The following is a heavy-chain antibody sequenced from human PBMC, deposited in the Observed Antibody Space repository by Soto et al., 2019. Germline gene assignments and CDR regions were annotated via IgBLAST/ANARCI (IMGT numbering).Heavy chain of an antibody. V-gene: IGHV3-49*03. D-gene: IGHD6-19*01. CDR2: IRSKAYGGTT. CDR1: GFTFGDYA. J-gene: IGHJ4*02. Sequence: PGGSLRLSCTASGFTFGDYAMSWFRQAPGKGLEWVGFIRSKAYGGTTEYAASVKGRFTISRDDSKSIAYLQMNSLKTEDTAVYYCTMDRYSSGWFRYWGQGALVTVSS. CDR3: TMDRYSSGWFRY.